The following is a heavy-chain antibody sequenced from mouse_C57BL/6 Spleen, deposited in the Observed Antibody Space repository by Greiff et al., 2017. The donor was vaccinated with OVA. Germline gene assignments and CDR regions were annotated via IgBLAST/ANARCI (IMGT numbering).Heavy chain of an antibody. CDR1: GFTFSDYG. Sequence: EVKLMESGGGLVKPGGSLKLSCAASGFTFSDYGMHWVRQAPEKGLEWVAYISSGSSTIYYADTVKGRFTISRDNAKNTLFLQMTSLRSEDTAMYYCARGYYGSSLLDYWGQGTTLTVSS. J-gene: IGHJ2*01. CDR3: ARGYYGSSLLDY. CDR2: ISSGSSTI. D-gene: IGHD1-1*01. V-gene: IGHV5-17*01.